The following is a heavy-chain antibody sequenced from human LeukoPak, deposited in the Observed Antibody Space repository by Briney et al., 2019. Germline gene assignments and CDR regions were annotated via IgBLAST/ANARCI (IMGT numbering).Heavy chain of an antibody. CDR3: ARSPAVYCSSTSCYPPSWFDP. Sequence: PSQTLSLTCTVSGGSISSGSYYWSWIRQPAGKGLEWIGRIYTSGSTNYNPSLKSRVTISVDTSKNHFSLKLSSVTAADTAVYYCARSPAVYCSSTSCYPPSWFDPWGQGTLVTVSS. D-gene: IGHD2-2*01. V-gene: IGHV4-61*02. CDR1: GGSISSGSYY. J-gene: IGHJ5*02. CDR2: IYTSGST.